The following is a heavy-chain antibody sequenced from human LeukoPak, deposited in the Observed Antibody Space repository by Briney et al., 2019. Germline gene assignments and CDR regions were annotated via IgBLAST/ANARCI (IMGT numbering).Heavy chain of an antibody. Sequence: GGSLRLSCAASGFTFDDYGMSWVRQAPGKGLEWVGRIKSKTDGGTTDYAAPVKGRFTISRDDSKNTLYLQMNSLKTEDTAVYYCTTETWGYFDYWGQGTLVTVSS. CDR3: TTETWGYFDY. D-gene: IGHD3-16*01. CDR2: IKSKTDGGTT. V-gene: IGHV3-15*01. J-gene: IGHJ4*02. CDR1: GFTFDDYG.